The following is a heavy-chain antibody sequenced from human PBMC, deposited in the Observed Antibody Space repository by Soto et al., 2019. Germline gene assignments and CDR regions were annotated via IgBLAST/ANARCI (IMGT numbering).Heavy chain of an antibody. CDR3: AIGIGLRYFDWPCEY. CDR1: GGTFTNYT. Sequence: QVQLVQSGAEVKKPGSSVKVSCKASGGTFTNYTISWVRQAPGQGLEWMGGIIPMFGTTNHAQKFQGRVTINANKSTTTAHMELSSLRSEDTDVYYGAIGIGLRYFDWPCEYWGQGTLVTVSS. D-gene: IGHD3-9*01. CDR2: IIPMFGTT. J-gene: IGHJ4*02. V-gene: IGHV1-69*06.